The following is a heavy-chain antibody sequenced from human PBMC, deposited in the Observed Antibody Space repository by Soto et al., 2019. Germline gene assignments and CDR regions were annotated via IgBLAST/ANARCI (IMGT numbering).Heavy chain of an antibody. V-gene: IGHV3-30-3*01. D-gene: IGHD3-3*01. J-gene: IGHJ4*02. CDR2: ISYDGSNK. Sequence: QVQLVESGGGVVPPGRSLRLSCAASVFSFSTYSMYWVRQAPCKGMEWVAVISYDGSNKYEADSMKDRFTISRDNSKNTLYLQMNSLRAEHTAVYYCARPYYDFWTGYPGAFFDYWGQGTLVTVSS. CDR3: ARPYYDFWTGYPGAFFDY. CDR1: VFSFSTYS.